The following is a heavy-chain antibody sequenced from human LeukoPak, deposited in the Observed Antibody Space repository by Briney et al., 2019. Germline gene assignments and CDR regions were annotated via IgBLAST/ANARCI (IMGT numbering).Heavy chain of an antibody. J-gene: IGHJ3*02. V-gene: IGHV5-51*01. CDR2: IYPGDSDT. Sequence: GESLKISCQGSGYSFTSFWIGWVRQTPGKGLEWMGIIYPGDSDTRYSPSFQGQVTISADKSISTAYLQWSSLKASDTAMYYCARITYYYDSSGYYYDAFDIWGQGTMVTVSS. CDR3: ARITYYYDSSGYYYDAFDI. D-gene: IGHD3-22*01. CDR1: GYSFTSFW.